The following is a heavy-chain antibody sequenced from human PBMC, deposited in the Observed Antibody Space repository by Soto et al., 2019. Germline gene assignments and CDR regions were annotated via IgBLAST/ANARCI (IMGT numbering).Heavy chain of an antibody. CDR1: GGSVRRGNYY. CDR3: ARADYATGSYYPDY. CDR2: ISNSGRT. V-gene: IGHV4-31*03. D-gene: IGHD3-10*01. J-gene: IGHJ4*02. Sequence: QVQLQESGPGLVKPSQTLSLTCTVSGGSVRRGNYYWSWIRQFPGKGLEWIGYISNSGRTHYNPSLMSRITILVATSKNQFFLELRSVTAADTALYYCARADYATGSYYPDYWGQGTLVTVSS.